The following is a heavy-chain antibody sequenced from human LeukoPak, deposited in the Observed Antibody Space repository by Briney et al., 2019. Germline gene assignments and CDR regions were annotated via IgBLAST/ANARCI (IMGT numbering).Heavy chain of an antibody. J-gene: IGHJ4*02. D-gene: IGHD6-13*01. Sequence: SETLSLTCAVYGGSFSGYYWSWIRQPPGKGLEWIGEINHSGSTNYNPSLKRRVTIPVDTSKLQFYLKLGCVTAADTAVYYCARGGIAAAFEYWGQGTLVTVSS. V-gene: IGHV4-34*01. CDR3: ARGGIAAAFEY. CDR2: INHSGST. CDR1: GGSFSGYY.